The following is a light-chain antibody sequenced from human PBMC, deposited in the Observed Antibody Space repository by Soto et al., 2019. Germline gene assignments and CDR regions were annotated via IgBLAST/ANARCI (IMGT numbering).Light chain of an antibody. CDR3: NSFTRSGTVL. Sequence: QSALTQPASVSGSPGQSITISCTGTSSDVGGYNSVSWYQQHPGKAPKVMIFDVSNRPSGVSNRFSGSKSGNTASLTISGLLAEDEADYYCNSFTRSGTVLFGGGTKLTVL. CDR2: DVS. V-gene: IGLV2-14*03. CDR1: SSDVGGYNS. J-gene: IGLJ2*01.